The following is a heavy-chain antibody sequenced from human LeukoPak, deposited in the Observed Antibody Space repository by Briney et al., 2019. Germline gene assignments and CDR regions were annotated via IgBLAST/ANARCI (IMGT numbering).Heavy chain of an antibody. Sequence: SETLSLTCTVSGGSISSSSYYWGWIRQPPGKGLEWIGSIYYSGSTYYNPSLKSRVTISLDTSKNQFSLKLSSVTAADTAVYYCARAYYGDYVGTYYYYYMDVWGKGTTVTISS. V-gene: IGHV4-39*07. D-gene: IGHD4-17*01. CDR2: IYYSGST. J-gene: IGHJ6*03. CDR1: GGSISSSSYY. CDR3: ARAYYGDYVGTYYYYYMDV.